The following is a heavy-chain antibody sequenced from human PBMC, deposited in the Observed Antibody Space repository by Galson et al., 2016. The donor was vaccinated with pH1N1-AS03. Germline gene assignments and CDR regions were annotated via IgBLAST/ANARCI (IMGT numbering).Heavy chain of an antibody. V-gene: IGHV1-8*01. CDR2: MNPNSDNT. CDR3: ARGLRLGHGAFDI. J-gene: IGHJ3*02. D-gene: IGHD3-16*01. Sequence: SVKVSCKASGYTFTSYDINWVRQATGQGLEWMGWMNPNSDNTGYAQKFQGRVTMTRNTSITTAYMELSSLKSEDTAVYYCARGLRLGHGAFDIRGQGTMVTVSS. CDR1: GYTFTSYD.